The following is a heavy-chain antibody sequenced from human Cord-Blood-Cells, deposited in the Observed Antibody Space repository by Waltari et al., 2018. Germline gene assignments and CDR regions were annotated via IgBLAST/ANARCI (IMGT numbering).Heavy chain of an antibody. Sequence: SYYWGWIRQPPGKGLEWIGSIYYSGSTYYNPSLKSRVTISVDTSKNQFSLKLSSVTAADTAVYYCAVATMVRDAFDIWGQGTMVTVSS. J-gene: IGHJ3*02. CDR2: IYYSGST. D-gene: IGHD5-12*01. CDR1: SYY. V-gene: IGHV4-39*01. CDR3: AVATMVRDAFDI.